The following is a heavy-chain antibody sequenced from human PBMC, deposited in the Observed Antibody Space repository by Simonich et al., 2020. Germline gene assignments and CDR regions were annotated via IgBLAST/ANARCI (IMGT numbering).Heavy chain of an antibody. CDR2: ISYDGSNK. CDR3: ARDRNWGWFDP. D-gene: IGHD7-27*01. CDR1: GFTFSSYA. V-gene: IGHV3-30*07. J-gene: IGHJ5*02. Sequence: QVQLVESGGGVVQPGRSLRLSCAASGFTFSSYAMHWVRQAPGKGLGWVAVISYDGSNKYYADSVKGRFTISRDNSKNTLYLQMNSLRAEDTAVYYCARDRNWGWFDPWGQEPWSPSPQ.